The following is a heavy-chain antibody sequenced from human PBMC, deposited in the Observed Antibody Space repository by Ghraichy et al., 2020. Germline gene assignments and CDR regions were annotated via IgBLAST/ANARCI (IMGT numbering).Heavy chain of an antibody. CDR1: GYTFTSYY. CDR3: ARDSGYSGYEYYFDY. CDR2: INPSGGST. Sequence: ASVKVSCKASGYTFTSYYMHWVRQALGQGLEWMGIINPSGGSTSYAQKFQGRVTMTRDTSTSTVYMELSSLRSEDTAVYYCARDSGYSGYEYYFDYWGQGTLVTVSS. D-gene: IGHD5-12*01. V-gene: IGHV1-46*01. J-gene: IGHJ4*02.